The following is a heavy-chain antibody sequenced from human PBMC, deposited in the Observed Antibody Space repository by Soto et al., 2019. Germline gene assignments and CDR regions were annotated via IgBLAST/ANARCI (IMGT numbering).Heavy chain of an antibody. CDR2: IYYSGST. D-gene: IGHD6-19*01. CDR1: GGSISSGGYY. Sequence: TLSLTCTVSGGSISSGGYYWSWIRQHPGKGLEWIGYIYYSGSTYYNPSLKSRVTISVDTSKNQFSLKLSSVTAADTAVYYCARDGQAGYSSGWPLWGQGTLVTVS. J-gene: IGHJ4*02. CDR3: ARDGQAGYSSGWPL. V-gene: IGHV4-31*03.